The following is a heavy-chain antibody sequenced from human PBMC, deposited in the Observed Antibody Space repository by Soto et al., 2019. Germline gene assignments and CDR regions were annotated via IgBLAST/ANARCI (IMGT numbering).Heavy chain of an antibody. CDR2: INPNSGGT. J-gene: IGHJ6*02. Sequence: QVQLVQSGAEVKKPGASVKVSCKASGYTFTGYYMHWVRQAPGQGLEWMGWINPNSGGTNYAQKFQGRVTRTRDTSISTAYMELSRLRSDDAAVYYCARDSGYYDFWSGSFYYYYGMDVWGQGTTVTVSS. CDR1: GYTFTGYY. V-gene: IGHV1-2*02. CDR3: ARDSGYYDFWSGSFYYYYGMDV. D-gene: IGHD3-3*01.